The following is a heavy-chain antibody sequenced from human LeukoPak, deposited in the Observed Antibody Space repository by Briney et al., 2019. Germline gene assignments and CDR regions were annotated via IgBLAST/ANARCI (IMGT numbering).Heavy chain of an antibody. Sequence: GGSLRLSCAASGLTFSSYDMTWVRQTPGKGLEWVSSISGSGDTTYYADSVRGRFTIPRDNSKNTLYLQIHFLRADDTAVYYCAKGLSAVTTRPDDTFDIWGQGTMVIVSS. V-gene: IGHV3-23*01. CDR1: GLTFSSYD. CDR2: ISGSGDTT. D-gene: IGHD4-17*01. CDR3: AKGLSAVTTRPDDTFDI. J-gene: IGHJ3*02.